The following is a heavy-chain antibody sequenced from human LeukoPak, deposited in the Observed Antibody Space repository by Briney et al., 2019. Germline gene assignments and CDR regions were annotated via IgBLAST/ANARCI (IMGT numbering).Heavy chain of an antibody. J-gene: IGHJ4*02. D-gene: IGHD2-21*02. CDR2: IWYDGSNK. Sequence: SGGSLRLSCAASGFTFSSYGMHWVRQAPGKGLEWVAVIWYDGSNKYYADSVKGRFTISRDNSKNTLYLQMNSLRAEDTAVYYCARDPRGVTHPYYFDYWGQGTLVTVSS. CDR3: ARDPRGVTHPYYFDY. CDR1: GFTFSSYG. V-gene: IGHV3-33*08.